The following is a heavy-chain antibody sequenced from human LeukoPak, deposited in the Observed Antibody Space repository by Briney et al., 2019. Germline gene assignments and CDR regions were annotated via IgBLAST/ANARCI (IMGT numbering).Heavy chain of an antibody. CDR1: GFTFSSYW. J-gene: IGHJ4*02. D-gene: IGHD1-26*01. CDR2: INSDGSST. CDR3: ARVDGGSYHLSFDY. Sequence: PGGSLRLSCAASGFTFSSYWMHWVRQAPGKGLVWVSRINSDGSSTSYADSVKGRFTISRDNAKNTLYLQMNSLRAEDTAVYYCARVDGGSYHLSFDYWGQGTLVTVSS. V-gene: IGHV3-74*01.